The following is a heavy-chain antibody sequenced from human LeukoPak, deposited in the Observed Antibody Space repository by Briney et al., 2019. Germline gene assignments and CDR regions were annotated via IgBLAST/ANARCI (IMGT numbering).Heavy chain of an antibody. CDR3: ARAPYDYVWGSIISFDY. J-gene: IGHJ4*02. V-gene: IGHV4-59*01. Sequence: KPSETLSLTCTVSGGSISSYYWSSIRQPPGKGLEWIGYIYYSGSTNYNPSLKSRVTISVDTSKNQFSLKLSSVTAADTAVYYCARAPYDYVWGSIISFDYWGQGTLVTVSS. CDR2: IYYSGST. CDR1: GGSISSYY. D-gene: IGHD3-16*01.